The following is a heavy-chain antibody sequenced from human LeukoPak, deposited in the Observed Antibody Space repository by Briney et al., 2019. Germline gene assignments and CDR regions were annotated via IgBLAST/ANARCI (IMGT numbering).Heavy chain of an antibody. V-gene: IGHV1-3*01. D-gene: IGHD3-10*01. Sequence: GASVKVSCKASGYTFTSYAMHWVRQAPGQRLECMGWINAGNGNTKYSQKFQGRVTITRDTSASTAYMELSSLRSEDTAVYYCARSPSHWRFGELLSPVYFDYWGQGTLVTVSS. CDR1: GYTFTSYA. CDR3: ARSPSHWRFGELLSPVYFDY. J-gene: IGHJ4*02. CDR2: INAGNGNT.